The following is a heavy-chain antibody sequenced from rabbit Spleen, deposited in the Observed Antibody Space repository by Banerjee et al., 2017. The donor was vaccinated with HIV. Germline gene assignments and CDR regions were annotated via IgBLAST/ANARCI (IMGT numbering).Heavy chain of an antibody. Sequence: QEQLVESGGGLVQPEGSLTLTCTASGFSFSNNYYMCWVRQAPGKGLEWIGYISSSGNIYYASWAKGRFTISKTSSTTVTLQMTSLTAADTATYFCARGVYDAYDTYYFDLWGPGTLVTVS. D-gene: IGHD2-1*01. J-gene: IGHJ4*01. CDR3: ARGVYDAYDTYYFDL. V-gene: IGHV1S45*01. CDR2: ISSSGNI. CDR1: GFSFSNNYY.